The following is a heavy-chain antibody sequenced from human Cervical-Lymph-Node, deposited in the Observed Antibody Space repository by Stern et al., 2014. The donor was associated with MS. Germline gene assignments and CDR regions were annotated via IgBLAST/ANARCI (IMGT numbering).Heavy chain of an antibody. Sequence: QVTLKESGPALVKPTQTLTMTCTFSGFSLSTSAMRVSWIRQPPGKALEGLVRIDWDDDKFYSTSLKTRLTISKDTSKNQVVLTMTNMDPVDTATYYCACSRSSGWTFDYWGQGTLVTVSS. CDR1: GFSLSTSAMR. D-gene: IGHD6-19*01. CDR3: ACSRSSGWTFDY. CDR2: IDWDDDK. J-gene: IGHJ4*02. V-gene: IGHV2-70*04.